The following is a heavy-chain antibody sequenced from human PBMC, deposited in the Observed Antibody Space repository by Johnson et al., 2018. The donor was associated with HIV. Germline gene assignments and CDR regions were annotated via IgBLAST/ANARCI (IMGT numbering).Heavy chain of an antibody. J-gene: IGHJ3*02. CDR3: AREASRIVRELGAFDI. CDR2: IWYDGSNK. Sequence: QVKLVESGGGVVQPGRSLRLSCAASGFTFSSYGMHWVRQAPGKGLEWVAVIWYDGSNKYYADSVKGRFTISRDNSKNTLYLQMNSLRAEDTAVYYCAREASRIVRELGAFDIWGQGTMVTVSS. D-gene: IGHD1-26*01. V-gene: IGHV3-33*01. CDR1: GFTFSSYG.